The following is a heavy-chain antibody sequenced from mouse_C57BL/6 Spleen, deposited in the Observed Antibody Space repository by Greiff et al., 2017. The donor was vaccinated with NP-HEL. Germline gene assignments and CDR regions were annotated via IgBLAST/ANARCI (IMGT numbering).Heavy chain of an antibody. CDR2: IYPGDGDT. CDR3: ASLLITTVVADAY. CDR1: GYAFSSYW. Sequence: VKLMESGAELVKPGASVKISCKASGYAFSSYWMNWVKQRPGKGLEWIGQIYPGDGDTNYNGKFKGKATLTADKSSSTAYMQLSSLTSEDSAVYFCASLLITTVVADAYWGQGTLVTVSA. J-gene: IGHJ3*01. V-gene: IGHV1-80*01. D-gene: IGHD1-1*01.